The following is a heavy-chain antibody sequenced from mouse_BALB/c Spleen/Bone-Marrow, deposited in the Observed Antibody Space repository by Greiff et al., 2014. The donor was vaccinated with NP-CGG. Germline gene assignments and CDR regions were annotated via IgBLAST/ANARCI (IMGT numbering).Heavy chain of an antibody. CDR2: IYPGDGDT. D-gene: IGHD1-1*01. J-gene: IGHJ4*01. CDR1: GYAFSSYW. V-gene: IGHV1-80*01. CDR3: ARRDGSTYYYAMDY. Sequence: QVQLQQFGAELVRPGSSVKISCKASGYAFSSYWMNWVKQRPGQGLEWIGQIYPGDGDTNYNGKFKGKATLTADKSSSTAYMQLSSLTSEDSAVYFCARRDGSTYYYAMDYWGQGTSVTVSS.